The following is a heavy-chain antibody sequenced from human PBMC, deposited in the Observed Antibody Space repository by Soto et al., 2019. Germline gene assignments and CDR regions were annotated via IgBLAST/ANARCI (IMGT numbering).Heavy chain of an antibody. Sequence: QVHLQESGPGLVKPSGTLSLTCAVSGTSITTSNWWSWVRQPPEKGLEWIGEMYASETTNYNPSLKSRVTISVDKSNNQFSLRLSSVTAADTAVYYCAIEVVAGRDYWGQGTLVTVSS. D-gene: IGHD6-19*01. CDR3: AIEVVAGRDY. V-gene: IGHV4-4*02. CDR2: MYASETT. J-gene: IGHJ4*02. CDR1: GTSITTSNW.